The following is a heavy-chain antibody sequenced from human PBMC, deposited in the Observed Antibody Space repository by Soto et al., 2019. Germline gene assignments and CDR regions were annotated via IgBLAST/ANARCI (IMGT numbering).Heavy chain of an antibody. D-gene: IGHD3-16*01. CDR1: GDTFSFYT. Sequence: SVKVSCKASGDTFSFYTLNWVRQAPGQGFEWVGRVNPIRAMTSSAHKFQGRVSMFADKSTSTAYMELRSLRSEDTTVYYCARDGKEPEITHDYWGQGTLVTVSS. J-gene: IGHJ4*02. CDR2: VNPIRAMT. V-gene: IGHV1-69*04. CDR3: ARDGKEPEITHDY.